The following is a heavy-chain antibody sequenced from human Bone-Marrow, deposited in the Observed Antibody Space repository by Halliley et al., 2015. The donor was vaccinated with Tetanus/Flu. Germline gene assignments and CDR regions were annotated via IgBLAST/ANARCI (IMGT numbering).Heavy chain of an antibody. Sequence: TLSLTCSISGGSISGDYSWSWIRQPPGKGLEWIGYIYRTGSSYYNPSLTSRLTISIDRSKNQISLKLTSVTAADTAVYYCARGTLLDAFDVWGPGTRVTVSS. CDR3: ARGTLLDAFDV. J-gene: IGHJ3*01. V-gene: IGHV4-30-2*01. CDR1: GGSISGDYS. CDR2: IYRTGSS.